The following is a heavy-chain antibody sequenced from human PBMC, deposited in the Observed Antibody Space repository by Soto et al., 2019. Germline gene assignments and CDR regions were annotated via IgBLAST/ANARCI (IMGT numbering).Heavy chain of an antibody. CDR3: ARFVAGSDNSLWQAPFDY. V-gene: IGHV4-34*01. J-gene: IGHJ4*02. Sequence: PSETLSLTCAVYGGSCSGYYWSWIRQPPGKGLEWIGEINHSGSTNYNPSLKSRVTISVDTSKNQFSLKLSSVTAADTAVYYCARFVAGSDNSLWQAPFDYWGQGTLVTVSS. CDR2: INHSGST. CDR1: GGSCSGYY. D-gene: IGHD6-19*01.